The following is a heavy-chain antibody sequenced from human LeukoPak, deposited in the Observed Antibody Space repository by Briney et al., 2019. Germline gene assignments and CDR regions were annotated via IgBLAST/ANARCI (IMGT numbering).Heavy chain of an antibody. CDR2: ISAYNGNT. Sequence: ASVKVSCKASGYTFTSYGISWVRQAPGQGLEWMGWISAYNGNTNYAQKLQGRVTMTTDTSTSTAYMELRSLRSDDTAVYYCARDRRAYCSSTSCYGVFDYWGQGTLVTVPS. D-gene: IGHD2-2*01. V-gene: IGHV1-18*04. J-gene: IGHJ4*02. CDR3: ARDRRAYCSSTSCYGVFDY. CDR1: GYTFTSYG.